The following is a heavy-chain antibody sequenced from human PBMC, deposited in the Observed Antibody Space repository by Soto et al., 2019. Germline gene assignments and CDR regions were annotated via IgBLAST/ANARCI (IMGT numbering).Heavy chain of an antibody. D-gene: IGHD1-26*01. J-gene: IGHJ5*01. Sequence: GGSLRLSCAASGFTFSSYAMNWVRQAPGKGLEWVAGISASGGTTYYADSVKGRFSISRANPQNTLYLQMNSLRAEDTAIYYCAKDGQRVGTTLNWLDFWGQGALVTV. CDR3: AKDGQRVGTTLNWLDF. CDR1: GFTFSSYA. CDR2: ISASGGTT. V-gene: IGHV3-23*01.